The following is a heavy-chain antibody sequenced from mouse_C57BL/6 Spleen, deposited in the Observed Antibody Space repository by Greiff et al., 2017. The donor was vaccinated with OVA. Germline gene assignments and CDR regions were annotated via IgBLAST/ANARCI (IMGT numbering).Heavy chain of an antibody. CDR3: AREAYDYSWFAY. J-gene: IGHJ3*01. CDR2: IYPRDGST. CDR1: GYTFTDHT. V-gene: IGHV1-78*01. Sequence: VQVEESDAELVKPGASVKISCKVSGYTFTDHTIHWMKQRPEQGLEWIGYIYPRDGSTKYNEKFKGKATLTADKSSSTAYMQLNSLTSEDSAVYFCAREAYDYSWFAYWGQGTLVTVSA. D-gene: IGHD2-4*01.